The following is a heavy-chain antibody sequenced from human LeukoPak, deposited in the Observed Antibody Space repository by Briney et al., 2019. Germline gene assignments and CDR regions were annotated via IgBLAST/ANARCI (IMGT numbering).Heavy chain of an antibody. CDR3: ARTHAPR. V-gene: IGHV3-74*01. CDR1: GLTFSNYW. Sequence: GGSLRLSCEASGLTFSNYWMHWVRQVPGKGLVWVSRIKSDGSRTDYADSVTGRFTISRDNAKNTLYLQMNSLRAEDTAVYYCARTHAPRWGQGTLVTVSS. J-gene: IGHJ4*02. CDR2: IKSDGSRT.